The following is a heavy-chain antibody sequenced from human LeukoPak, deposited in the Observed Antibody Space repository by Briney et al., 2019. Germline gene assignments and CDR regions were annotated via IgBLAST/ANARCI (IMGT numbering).Heavy chain of an antibody. D-gene: IGHD1-7*01. V-gene: IGHV1-69*02. Sequence: GASVKVSCKASGGTFSSYTISWVRQAPGQGLEWMGRIIPILGIANYAQKFQGGVTITADKSTSTAYIELSSLRSEDTAVYYCARTEGGTITGTYYFDYWGQGTLVTVSS. J-gene: IGHJ4*02. CDR1: GGTFSSYT. CDR3: ARTEGGTITGTYYFDY. CDR2: IIPILGIA.